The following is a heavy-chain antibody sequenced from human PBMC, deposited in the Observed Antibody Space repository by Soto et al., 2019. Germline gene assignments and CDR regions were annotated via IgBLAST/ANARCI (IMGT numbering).Heavy chain of an antibody. J-gene: IGHJ4*02. Sequence: EVQLLESGGGLVQPGGSLRLSCAASGFTFSTYAMNWVRQAPGKGLEWVSAISGSGGSTYYADSVKGRFTISRDNSKNTRYLSMNSLRPEDTAVYYCAKGASSSWYGGHFDCWGQGTLVTVSS. V-gene: IGHV3-23*01. CDR1: GFTFSTYA. CDR3: AKGASSSWYGGHFDC. CDR2: ISGSGGST. D-gene: IGHD6-13*01.